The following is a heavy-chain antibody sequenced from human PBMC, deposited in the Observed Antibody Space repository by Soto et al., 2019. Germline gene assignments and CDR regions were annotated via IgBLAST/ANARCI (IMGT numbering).Heavy chain of an antibody. CDR1: GYSFTSYS. Sequence: GESLKISCKGSGYSFTSYSLGWVRQMPGKGLEWMWIIYPGDSDTRYSPSFQGQVTISADKSISTAYLQWSSLKASDTAMYYCARTNIRDATALAYWGQGTLVTVS. CDR3: ARTNIRDATALAY. V-gene: IGHV5-51*01. J-gene: IGHJ4*02. D-gene: IGHD1-1*01. CDR2: IYPGDSDT.